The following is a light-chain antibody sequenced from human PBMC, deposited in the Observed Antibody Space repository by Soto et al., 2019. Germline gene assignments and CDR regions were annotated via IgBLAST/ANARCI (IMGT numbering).Light chain of an antibody. V-gene: IGKV3-20*01. CDR2: SAS. CDR1: QSVASSY. CDR3: HHFGSLPET. J-gene: IGKJ1*01. Sequence: EVVLTQSPGTLSLSPGERVTLSCRASQSVASSYLAWYQQKPGRAPRLLFYSASSRATGIPDRFSGSGSGTDFTLTIRSLETADFAVYYCHHFGSLPETFGQGTNVE.